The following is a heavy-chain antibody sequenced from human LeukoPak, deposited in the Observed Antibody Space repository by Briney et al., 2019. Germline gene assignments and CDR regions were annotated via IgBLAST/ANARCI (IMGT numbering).Heavy chain of an antibody. J-gene: IGHJ6*02. CDR1: GFTFSSYG. CDR2: IWYDGSNK. Sequence: GGSLRLSCAASGFTFSSYGMHWVRQAPGKGLEWVAVIWYDGSNKYYADSVKGRFTISRDNSKNTLYLQMNSLRAEDTAVYYCARGRSTSRRGYYYYGMDVWGQGTAVTASS. V-gene: IGHV3-33*01. D-gene: IGHD2-2*01. CDR3: ARGRSTSRRGYYYYGMDV.